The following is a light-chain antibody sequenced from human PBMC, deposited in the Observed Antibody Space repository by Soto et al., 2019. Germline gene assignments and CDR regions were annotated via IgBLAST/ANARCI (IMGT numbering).Light chain of an antibody. V-gene: IGKV3-15*01. CDR1: QGIGST. J-gene: IGKJ4*01. CDR2: GAS. CDR3: QQYGSSGLT. Sequence: EIVMTQSPATLSVSPGEGATLSCRASQGIGSTFAWYQQKPGQTTRLLIYGASTRATVVPARFSGSASGTEFTLTITSLQSADFAVYYCQQYGSSGLTFGGGTKVAIK.